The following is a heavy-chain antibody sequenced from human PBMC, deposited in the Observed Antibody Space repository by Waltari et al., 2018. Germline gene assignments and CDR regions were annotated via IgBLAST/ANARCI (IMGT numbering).Heavy chain of an antibody. CDR2: ISWDGGST. J-gene: IGHJ4*02. Sequence: EVQLVESGGVVVQPGGSLRLSCAASGFTFDDYTMHWVRQAPGKGLEWVALISWDGGSTYYADSVKGRFTISRDNSKNSLYLQMNSLRTEDTALYYCAKDFPSGLLDYWGQGTLVTVSS. D-gene: IGHD6-19*01. CDR1: GFTFDDYT. V-gene: IGHV3-43*01. CDR3: AKDFPSGLLDY.